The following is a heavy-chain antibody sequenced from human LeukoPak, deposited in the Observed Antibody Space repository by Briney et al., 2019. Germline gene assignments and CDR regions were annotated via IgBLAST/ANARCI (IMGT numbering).Heavy chain of an antibody. J-gene: IGHJ6*03. Sequence: GASVKVSCKVSGYTLTELSMHWVRQAPGKGLEWMGGFDPEDGETIYAQKFQGRVTMTEDTSTDTAYMELSSLRSEDTAVYYCATTHYGDYAYYYYMDVWGKGTTVTVSS. CDR2: FDPEDGET. D-gene: IGHD4-17*01. CDR1: GYTLTELS. CDR3: ATTHYGDYAYYYYMDV. V-gene: IGHV1-24*01.